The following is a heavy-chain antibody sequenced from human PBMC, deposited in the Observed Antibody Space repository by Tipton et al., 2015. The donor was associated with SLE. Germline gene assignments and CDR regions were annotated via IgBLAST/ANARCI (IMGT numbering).Heavy chain of an antibody. CDR1: GYTFTGYY. V-gene: IGHV1-2*02. CDR3: ARSPILYYDFWSGYPDYFDY. Sequence: QLVQSGAEVKKPGASVKVSCKASGYTFTGYYMHWVRQAPGQGLEWMGWINPNSGGTNYAQKFQGRVTMTRDTSISTAYMELSRLRSDDPAVYYCARSPILYYDFWSGYPDYFDYWGQGTLVTVSS. D-gene: IGHD3-3*01. CDR2: INPNSGGT. J-gene: IGHJ4*02.